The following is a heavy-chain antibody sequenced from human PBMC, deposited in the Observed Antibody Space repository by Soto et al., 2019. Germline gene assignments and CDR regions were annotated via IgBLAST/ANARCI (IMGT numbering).Heavy chain of an antibody. D-gene: IGHD6-13*01. J-gene: IGHJ4*02. CDR3: AKTVESIAAAGNFDY. CDR1: GFTFDDYA. V-gene: IGHV3-9*01. Sequence: GGPLSLSCAASGFTFDDYAMHWVRQAPGKGLEWVSGISWNSGSIGYADSVKGRFTISRDNAKNSLYLQMNSLRAEDTALYYCAKTVESIAAAGNFDYWGQGTLVTVSS. CDR2: ISWNSGSI.